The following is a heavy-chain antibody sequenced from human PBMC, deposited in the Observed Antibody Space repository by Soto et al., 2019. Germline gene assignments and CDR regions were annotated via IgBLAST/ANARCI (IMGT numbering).Heavy chain of an antibody. CDR2: ISAYNGNT. Sequence: QVPLVQSGAEVKKPGASVKVSCKASGYTFTSYGISWVRQAPGQVLEWMGWISAYNGNTNYAQKLQGRVTMTTDTSTSTAYMELRSMRSDDTAVYYCARLAATVNYYYYYMYVWGKGTTVTVSS. V-gene: IGHV1-18*01. CDR1: GYTFTSYG. D-gene: IGHD6-6*01. CDR3: ARLAATVNYYYYYMYV. J-gene: IGHJ6*03.